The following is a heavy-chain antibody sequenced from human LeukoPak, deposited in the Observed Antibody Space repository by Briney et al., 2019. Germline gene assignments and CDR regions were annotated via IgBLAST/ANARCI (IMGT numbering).Heavy chain of an antibody. Sequence: GGSLRLSCAASGFTFSLYAMSWVRQAPGKGLEWVSAISGSGGYRDYADSVKGRFTISRDNSKNTLYVQMYSLRAEDTAVYYCAKDQRGYDKPIDYWGQGTLVTVSS. J-gene: IGHJ4*02. CDR3: AKDQRGYDKPIDY. CDR2: ISGSGGYR. CDR1: GFTFSLYA. D-gene: IGHD5-12*01. V-gene: IGHV3-23*01.